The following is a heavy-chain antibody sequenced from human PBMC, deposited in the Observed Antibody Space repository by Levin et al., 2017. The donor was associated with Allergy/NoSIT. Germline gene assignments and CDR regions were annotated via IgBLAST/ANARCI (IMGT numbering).Heavy chain of an antibody. V-gene: IGHV1-69*02. D-gene: IGHD3-9*01. J-gene: IGHJ6*02. Sequence: SVKVSCKASGGTFSSDTIYWVRQAPGQGLEWMGRISPIVSRTNYAQKFQGRLTISADTSTTIAYMELSSLRSEEPAVYYCARLIGYSNGPEVFGMDVWGQGTTVTVSS. CDR2: ISPIVSRT. CDR1: GGTFSSDT. CDR3: ARLIGYSNGPEVFGMDV.